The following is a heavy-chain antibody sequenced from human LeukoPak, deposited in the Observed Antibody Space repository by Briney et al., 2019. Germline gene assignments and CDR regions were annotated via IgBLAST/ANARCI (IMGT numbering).Heavy chain of an antibody. V-gene: IGHV3-23*01. CDR1: GFTLYHYG. CDR2: IHGGDSSGVTT. Sequence: PGGSLRLSCAASGFTLYHYGMSWVRQAPGKRLEWVSSIHGGDSSGVTTFYADSVKGRFTISRDNSKNTLYLQINSLRAEDTAVYYCAKYVGAMRAFDIWGQGTMVTVSS. J-gene: IGHJ3*02. D-gene: IGHD1-26*01. CDR3: AKYVGAMRAFDI.